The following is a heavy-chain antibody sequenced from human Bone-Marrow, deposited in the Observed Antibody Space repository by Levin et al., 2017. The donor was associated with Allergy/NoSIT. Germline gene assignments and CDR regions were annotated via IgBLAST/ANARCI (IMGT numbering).Heavy chain of an antibody. CDR3: AKDRGFSYGYGFDS. V-gene: IGHV3-23*01. CDR1: GIIFSNHG. D-gene: IGHD5-18*01. CDR2: ISATGGSY. J-gene: IGHJ4*02. Sequence: GGSLRLSCEARGIIFSNHGMSWVRQAPGKGLEWVAAISATGGSYYYAGSVKGRFTVSRDNSQNTLFLQMNSLRGDDTAVYYCAKDRGFSYGYGFDSWGQGTLVTVSS.